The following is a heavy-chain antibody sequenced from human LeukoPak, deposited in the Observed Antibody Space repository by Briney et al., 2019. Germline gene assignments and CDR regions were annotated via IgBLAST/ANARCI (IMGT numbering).Heavy chain of an antibody. V-gene: IGHV3-21*01. CDR1: GFTFSSYS. Sequence: GGSLRLSCAASGFTFSSYSMNWVRQAPGKGLEWVSSISSSSSYIYYADSVEGRFTISRDNAKNSLYLQMNSLRAEDTAVYYCARDLMYSSGWPWHFQHWGQGTLVTVSS. D-gene: IGHD6-19*01. CDR3: ARDLMYSSGWPWHFQH. CDR2: ISSSSSYI. J-gene: IGHJ1*01.